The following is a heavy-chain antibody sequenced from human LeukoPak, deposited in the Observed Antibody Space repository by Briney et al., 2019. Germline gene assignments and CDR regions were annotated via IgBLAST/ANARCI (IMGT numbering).Heavy chain of an antibody. J-gene: IGHJ4*02. Sequence: SETLSLTCAVYGVSFSGYYWSWIRQPPGKGLEWIGEINHSGSTNYNPSLKSRVTISVDTSKNQFSLKLSSVTAADTAVYYCARDSYGSLLDYWGQGTLVTVSS. CDR3: ARDSYGSLLDY. D-gene: IGHD5-18*01. CDR1: GVSFSGYY. V-gene: IGHV4-34*01. CDR2: INHSGST.